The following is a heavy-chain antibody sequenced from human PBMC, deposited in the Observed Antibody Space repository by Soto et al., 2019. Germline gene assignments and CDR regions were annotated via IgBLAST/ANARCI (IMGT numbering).Heavy chain of an antibody. Sequence: QVQLVQSGAEVKKPGSSVKVSCKASGGTFRSYAISWVRQAPGQGLEWMGGIIPIFGTANYAQKFQGRVTITADKSTSKANMERSSLRSEDTAEYYCARERRGIVVVPAAIWTGDYYYYYGMDVWGQGTTVTVSS. V-gene: IGHV1-69*06. J-gene: IGHJ6*02. D-gene: IGHD2-2*02. CDR2: IIPIFGTA. CDR3: ARERRGIVVVPAAIWTGDYYYYYGMDV. CDR1: GGTFRSYA.